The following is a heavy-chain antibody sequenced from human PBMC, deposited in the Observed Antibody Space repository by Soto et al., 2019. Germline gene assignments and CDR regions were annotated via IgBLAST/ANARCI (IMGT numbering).Heavy chain of an antibody. J-gene: IGHJ5*02. Sequence: QVQLQESGPGLAKPSQTLSLTCTVSGGSISGGDFYWSWIRQPPGKGLEWIGFIYNSGNTYYNPSLTSRVTISKNTSKNQLSLKLRSVTAADTAMYYCARVVVPAAIVTNWFDPWGQGTLVTVSS. CDR1: GGSISGGDFY. D-gene: IGHD2-2*01. CDR2: IYNSGNT. V-gene: IGHV4-30-4*01. CDR3: ARVVVPAAIVTNWFDP.